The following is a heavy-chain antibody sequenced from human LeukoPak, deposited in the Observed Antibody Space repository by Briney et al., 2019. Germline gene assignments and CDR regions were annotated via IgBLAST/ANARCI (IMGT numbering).Heavy chain of an antibody. CDR1: GFTFSSYA. V-gene: IGHV3-23*01. J-gene: IGHJ5*02. CDR2: IRGSDGIT. Sequence: GGSLRLSCAASGFTFSSYAMSWVRQAPGKGLEWVSTIRGSDGITYYADSVKGRFTISRGNSKNTLYLQMNSLRAEDTAVYYCAKLGYCSGGSCYRWLDPWGQGTLVTVSS. CDR3: AKLGYCSGGSCYRWLDP. D-gene: IGHD2-15*01.